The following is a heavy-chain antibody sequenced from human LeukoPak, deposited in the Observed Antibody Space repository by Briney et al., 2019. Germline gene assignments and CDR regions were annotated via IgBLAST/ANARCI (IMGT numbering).Heavy chain of an antibody. D-gene: IGHD3-3*01. J-gene: IGHJ6*03. CDR3: ARVVRDFWSGYYTSYYYYYMDV. CDR2: IYYSGST. Sequence: SETLSLTCTVSGGSISSSSYYWSWIRQPPGKGLEWIGYIYYSGSTNYNPSLKSRVTISVDTSKNQFSLKLSSVTAADTAVYYCARVVRDFWSGYYTSYYYYYMDVWGKGTTVTVSS. V-gene: IGHV4-61*01. CDR1: GGSISSSSYY.